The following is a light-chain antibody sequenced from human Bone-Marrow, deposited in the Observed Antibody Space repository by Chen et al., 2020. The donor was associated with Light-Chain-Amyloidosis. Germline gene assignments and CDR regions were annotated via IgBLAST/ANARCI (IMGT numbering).Light chain of an antibody. V-gene: IGKV3-20*01. CDR1: QTISSNY. CDR2: GSS. CDR3: QQYGTSPLT. J-gene: IGKJ4*01. Sequence: PGEGANLSCRASQTISSNYLTWYQQKFGQAPRLLIYGSSSRATGIPDRFTGSGSGTDFTLTINRLEPEDFAMYYCQQYGTSPLTFGGGTKVEIK.